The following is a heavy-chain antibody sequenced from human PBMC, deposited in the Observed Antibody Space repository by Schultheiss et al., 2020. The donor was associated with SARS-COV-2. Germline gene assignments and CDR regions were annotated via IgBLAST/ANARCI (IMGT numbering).Heavy chain of an antibody. D-gene: IGHD2-15*01. J-gene: IGHJ4*02. CDR3: AKEGGGSCYLICPSDY. V-gene: IGHV3-30*18. CDR1: GFTFSSNG. CDR2: ISYDGTSE. Sequence: GGSLRLSCVASGFTFSSNGIHWVRQAPGKGLEWVAAISYDGTSEFYADSLKGRFTMSRDNSRNTVYLQMNSLRGDDTAVYYCAKEGGGSCYLICPSDYWGQGTLVTVSS.